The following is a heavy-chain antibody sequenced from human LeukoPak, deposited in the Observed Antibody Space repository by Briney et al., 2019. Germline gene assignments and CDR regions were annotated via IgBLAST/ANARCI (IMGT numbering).Heavy chain of an antibody. V-gene: IGHV5-10-1*01. J-gene: IGHJ4*02. CDR1: GSIFTSYW. CDR3: ARQIIVGATTWDY. D-gene: IGHD1-26*01. CDR2: IDPSDSYT. Sequence: PGAPLHISCQSSGSIFTSYWISWVRQLPAKGLEGMGRIDPSDSYTNYSPSFQGHVTISADKSISTAYLQWSSLKASDTAMYYCARQIIVGATTWDYWGQGTLVTVSS.